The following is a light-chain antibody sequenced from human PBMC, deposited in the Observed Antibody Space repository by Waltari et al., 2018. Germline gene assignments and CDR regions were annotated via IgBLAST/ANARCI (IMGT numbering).Light chain of an antibody. J-gene: IGLJ3*02. Sequence: QSVLTQPPSVSGAPGQRVTISCTGSSSNLGAGYDVHWYQHFPGAGPKLIIYSAPPRPSGVPARFSGSKSGTSASLAVTGLQADDEADYYCQSYDRSLSGSVFGGGTKLTVL. CDR2: SAP. CDR1: SSNLGAGYD. CDR3: QSYDRSLSGSV. V-gene: IGLV1-40*01.